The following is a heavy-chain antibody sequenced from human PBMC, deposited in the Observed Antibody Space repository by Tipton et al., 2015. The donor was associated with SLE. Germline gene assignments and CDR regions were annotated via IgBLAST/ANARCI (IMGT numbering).Heavy chain of an antibody. D-gene: IGHD6-13*01. V-gene: IGHV3-23*03. Sequence: SLRLSCAASGFTFSSYAMSWVRQAPGKGLEWVSVIYSGGSTYYADSVKGRFTFSRDGSKNTPYLQMNSLRAEDTAVYYCAKDGAGTYFQHWGQGTLVTVSS. CDR1: GFTFSSYA. J-gene: IGHJ1*01. CDR2: IYSGGST. CDR3: AKDGAGTYFQH.